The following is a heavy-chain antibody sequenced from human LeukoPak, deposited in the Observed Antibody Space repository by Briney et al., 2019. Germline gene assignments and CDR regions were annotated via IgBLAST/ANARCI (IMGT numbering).Heavy chain of an antibody. Sequence: SETLSLTCAVYGGSFSGYYWSWIRQPPGKGLEWIGEINHSGSTNYNPSLKSRVTISVDKFKNQFSLRLSSVTAADTAVYYCARGPVGCVLFDYWGQGTLVTVSS. J-gene: IGHJ4*02. CDR3: ARGPVGCVLFDY. CDR1: GGSFSGYY. D-gene: IGHD6-19*01. CDR2: INHSGST. V-gene: IGHV4-34*01.